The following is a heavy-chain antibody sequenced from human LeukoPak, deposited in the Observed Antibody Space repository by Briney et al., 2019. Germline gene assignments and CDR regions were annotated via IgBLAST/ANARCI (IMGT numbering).Heavy chain of an antibody. D-gene: IGHD6-13*01. Sequence: GESLQISCQGSGYSFTSYWIGWVRQVPGKGLEWMGIVYPGDSDTRYSPSFQGQVTISADKSISTAYLQWSSLKASDTAMYYCARSGYSSSWYGGHDPWGQGTLVTVSS. CDR1: GYSFTSYW. J-gene: IGHJ5*02. V-gene: IGHV5-51*01. CDR2: VYPGDSDT. CDR3: ARSGYSSSWYGGHDP.